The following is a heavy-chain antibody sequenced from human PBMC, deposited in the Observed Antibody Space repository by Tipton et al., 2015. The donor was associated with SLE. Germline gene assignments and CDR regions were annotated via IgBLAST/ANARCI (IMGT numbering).Heavy chain of an antibody. Sequence: TLSLTCTVSGDSVKSRYWIWVRQPAGRGLEWLAYRFHDGNINSNPSLKTRLTMSVDTSKNQFSLKLSSVTAADTAIYYCVRDPIVIDSWSGQWHWGQGTLVTV. CDR3: VRDPIVIDSWSGQWH. CDR2: RFHDGNI. J-gene: IGHJ1*01. V-gene: IGHV4-59*02. D-gene: IGHD3-3*01. CDR1: GDSVKSRY.